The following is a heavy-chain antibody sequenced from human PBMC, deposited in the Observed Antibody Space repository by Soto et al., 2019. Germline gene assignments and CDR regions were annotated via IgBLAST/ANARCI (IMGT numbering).Heavy chain of an antibody. CDR1: GFTFSSSA. D-gene: IGHD1-26*01. V-gene: IGHV3-30-3*01. J-gene: IGHJ4*02. CDR3: AKEAVGATPDY. Sequence: GGSLRLSCAASGFTFSSSAMHWVRQAPGKGLEWVAVISYDGSNKYYADSVKGRFTISRDNSKNTLYLQMNSLRAEDTAVYYCAKEAVGATPDYWGQGTLVTVSS. CDR2: ISYDGSNK.